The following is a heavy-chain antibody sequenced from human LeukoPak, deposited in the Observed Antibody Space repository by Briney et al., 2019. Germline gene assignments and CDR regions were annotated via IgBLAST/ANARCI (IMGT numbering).Heavy chain of an antibody. D-gene: IGHD2-21*02. CDR2: NYTSGST. CDR3: AGTYCGGDCPRAEYFQH. Sequence: SETLSLTCTVSGGSISSYYWSWIRQPPGKGMEWIGYNYTSGSTNYNPSLKSRVTISVDTSKNQFSLKLSSVTAADTAVYYCAGTYCGGDCPRAEYFQHWGQGTLVTVSS. CDR1: GGSISSYY. J-gene: IGHJ1*01. V-gene: IGHV4-4*09.